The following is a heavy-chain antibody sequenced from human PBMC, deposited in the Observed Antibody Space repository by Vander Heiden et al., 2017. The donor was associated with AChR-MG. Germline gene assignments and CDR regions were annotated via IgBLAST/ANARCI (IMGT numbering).Heavy chain of an antibody. CDR3: ARSLYDMLTDFDY. V-gene: IGHV4-61*08. CDR2: IYDSGST. Sequence: QVQLQESGPGLVKPSERLFPTCTVSGGSVRSGGYYWTWIRQPPGKGLEWIGYIYDSGSTTYNPSRKSRATISADPSKNLFSLNLSSVTAADTAVYYCARSLYDMLTDFDYWGQGSLVTVSS. D-gene: IGHD3-9*01. CDR1: GGSVRSGGYY. J-gene: IGHJ4*02.